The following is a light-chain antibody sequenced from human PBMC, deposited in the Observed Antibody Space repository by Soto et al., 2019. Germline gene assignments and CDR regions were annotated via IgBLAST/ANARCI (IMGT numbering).Light chain of an antibody. CDR3: CSYAGSSTFV. CDR2: EGS. CDR1: SSNVGSYNL. J-gene: IGLJ1*01. V-gene: IGLV2-23*03. Sequence: QSVLTQPASVSGSPGQSITISCTGTSSNVGSYNLVSWYQHHPGKAPKLMIYEGSERPSGVSNRFSSSKSGNTASLTISGLQADDEADYYCCSYAGSSTFVFGTGTKVTVL.